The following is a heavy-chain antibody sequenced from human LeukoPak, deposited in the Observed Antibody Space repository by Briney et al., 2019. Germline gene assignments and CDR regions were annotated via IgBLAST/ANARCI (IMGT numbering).Heavy chain of an antibody. Sequence: SETLSLTCAVYGGSFSGYYWSWIRQPPGKGLEWIGEINHSGSTNYNPSLKSRVTISVDTSKNQFSLMLTSVTAADTAVYYCARRSGSFSAWGQGTPVTVSS. J-gene: IGHJ5*02. D-gene: IGHD3-10*01. CDR3: ARRSGSFSA. CDR2: INHSGST. V-gene: IGHV4-34*01. CDR1: GGSFSGYY.